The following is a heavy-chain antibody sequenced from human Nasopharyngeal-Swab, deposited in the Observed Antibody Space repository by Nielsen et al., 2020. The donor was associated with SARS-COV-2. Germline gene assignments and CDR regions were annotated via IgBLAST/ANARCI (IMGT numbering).Heavy chain of an antibody. J-gene: IGHJ4*02. Sequence: SVKVSCKASGGTFSSYAISWVRQAPGQGLEWMGGIIPILGIANYAQKFQGRVTITADKSTSTAYMELRSLRSDDTAVYYCARVTPLGAYYFDYWGQGTLVTVSS. V-gene: IGHV1-69*10. D-gene: IGHD3-16*01. CDR2: IIPILGIA. CDR3: ARVTPLGAYYFDY. CDR1: GGTFSSYA.